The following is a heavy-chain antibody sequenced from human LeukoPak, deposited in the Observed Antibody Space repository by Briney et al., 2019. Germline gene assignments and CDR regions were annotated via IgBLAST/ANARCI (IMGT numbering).Heavy chain of an antibody. CDR1: GGTFSSYA. V-gene: IGHV1-69*06. CDR3: ARDGSSPGAYYFGY. CDR2: IIPIFGTA. Sequence: ASVKVSCKASGGTFSSYAISWVRQAPGQGLEWMGGIIPIFGTANYAQKFQGRATITADKSTSTAYMELSSLRSEGTAVYYCARDGSSPGAYYFGYWGQGTLVTVSS. J-gene: IGHJ4*02. D-gene: IGHD6-13*01.